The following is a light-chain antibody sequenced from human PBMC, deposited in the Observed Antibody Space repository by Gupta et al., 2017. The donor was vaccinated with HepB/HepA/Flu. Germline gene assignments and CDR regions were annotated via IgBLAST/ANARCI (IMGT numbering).Light chain of an antibody. J-gene: IGLJ3*02. CDR1: SSNLGRNY. Sequence: QPVLTHPPSPSVPPGQRVTMSCSGSSSNLGRNYVYWYQQLPGTAPKLVIYRNHQWPSGVPDRFSGSKSGTSASLAISGLRTEDEADYYCAAWDDSLRGWVFGGGTKLTVL. V-gene: IGLV1-47*01. CDR2: RNH. CDR3: AAWDDSLRGWV.